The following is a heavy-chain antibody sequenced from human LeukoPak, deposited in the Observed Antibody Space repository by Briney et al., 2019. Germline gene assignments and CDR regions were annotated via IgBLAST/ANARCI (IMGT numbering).Heavy chain of an antibody. J-gene: IGHJ3*02. CDR3: ARKSLKYYDSLDAFDI. Sequence: ASVKVSCKPSGYTFTGYYLHWVRQAPGQGLEWVGWINCNSGGTNFAQKFQGRVTMTRERSIRTPYMELSRLRSDDTAVYYCARKSLKYYDSLDAFDIWGQGTMVTVS. D-gene: IGHD3-22*01. CDR2: INCNSGGT. CDR1: GYTFTGYY. V-gene: IGHV1-2*02.